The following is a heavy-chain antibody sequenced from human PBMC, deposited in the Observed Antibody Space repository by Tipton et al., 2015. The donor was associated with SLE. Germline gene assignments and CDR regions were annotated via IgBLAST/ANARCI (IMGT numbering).Heavy chain of an antibody. CDR2: ISYDGSNK. Sequence: SLRLSCAASGFTFSSYAMHWVRQAPGKGLEWVAVISYDGSNKYYADSVKGRFTISRDNSKNTLYLQMNSLRAEDTAVYYCARGRRECYFDYWGQGTLVTVSS. CDR1: GFTFSSYA. CDR3: ARGRRECYFDY. V-gene: IGHV3-30-3*01. J-gene: IGHJ4*02.